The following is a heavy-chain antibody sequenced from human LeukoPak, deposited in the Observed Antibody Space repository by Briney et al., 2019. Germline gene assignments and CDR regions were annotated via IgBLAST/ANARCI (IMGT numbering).Heavy chain of an antibody. CDR3: AGDRWRGAPDYFDC. V-gene: IGHV3-30*03. CDR2: VSKDTVSK. Sequence: PGGSLRLSCAASGFSLTHDAIHWVRQAPGKGLEWVAVVSKDTVSKLYRDSVKGRFTVSTDSSKNTAYLQMTGLRSEDTAVYYCAGDRWRGAPDYFDCWGQGTLVTVSS. J-gene: IGHJ4*02. CDR1: GFSLTHDA. D-gene: IGHD1-26*01.